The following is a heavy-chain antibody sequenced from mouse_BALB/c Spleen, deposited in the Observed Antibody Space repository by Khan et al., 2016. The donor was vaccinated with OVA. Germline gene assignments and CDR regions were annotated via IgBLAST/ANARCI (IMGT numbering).Heavy chain of an antibody. Sequence: VQLKESGPGLVKPSQSLSLTCTVTGYSITRDYAWNWIRQFPGNKLEWMGYISYSGSTSYNPSLKSRISITRDTSKNQFFLQLTSVTTEDTATYYCARQNYYGYAMDYWGQGTSVTVSS. J-gene: IGHJ4*01. CDR2: ISYSGST. CDR1: GYSITRDYA. V-gene: IGHV3-2*02. CDR3: ARQNYYGYAMDY. D-gene: IGHD1-1*01.